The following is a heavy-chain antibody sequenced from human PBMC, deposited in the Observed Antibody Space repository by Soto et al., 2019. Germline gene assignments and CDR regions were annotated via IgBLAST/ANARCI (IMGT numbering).Heavy chain of an antibody. CDR1: GFTPSYYW. CDR2: IKQEGDDK. V-gene: IGHV3-7*01. J-gene: IGHJ4*01. Sequence: PGGSLRLSCEGSGFTPSYYWMTWVRQAPGKGLEWVARIKQEGDDKFYVDSVKGRFTVSRENAKNSLYLQMNSLRAEDTAVYYCAREDGYYAIDYWG. D-gene: IGHD4-17*01. CDR3: AREDGYYAIDY.